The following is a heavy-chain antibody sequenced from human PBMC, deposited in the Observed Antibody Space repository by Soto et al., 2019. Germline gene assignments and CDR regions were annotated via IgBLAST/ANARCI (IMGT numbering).Heavy chain of an antibody. J-gene: IGHJ6*02. CDR2: INHSGST. Sequence: SETLSLTCAVYGGSFSGYYWSWIRQPPGKGLEWIGEINHSGSTNYNPSLKSRVTISVDTSKNQFSLKLSSVTAADTAVYYCARAVIVATNRPYYYGMDVWGQGTTVTVSS. CDR3: ARAVIVATNRPYYYGMDV. CDR1: GGSFSGYY. V-gene: IGHV4-34*01. D-gene: IGHD5-12*01.